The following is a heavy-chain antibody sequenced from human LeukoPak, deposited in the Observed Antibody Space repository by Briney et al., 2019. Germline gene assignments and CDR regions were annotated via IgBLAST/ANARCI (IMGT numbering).Heavy chain of an antibody. V-gene: IGHV1-18*01. CDR2: ISAYNGNT. CDR3: ARGQYYYDSSGPWFGY. Sequence: ASVKVSCKASGYTFTSYGISWVRQAPGQGLEWMGWISAYNGNTNYSQKLQGRVTMTTDTSTSTAYMELRSLGSDDTAVYYCARGQYYYDSSGPWFGYWGQGTLVTVSS. J-gene: IGHJ4*02. D-gene: IGHD3-22*01. CDR1: GYTFTSYG.